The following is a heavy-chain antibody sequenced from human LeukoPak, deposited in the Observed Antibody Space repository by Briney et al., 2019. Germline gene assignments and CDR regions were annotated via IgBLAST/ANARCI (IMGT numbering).Heavy chain of an antibody. Sequence: PGGSLRLSCAASGLTVSSNYMSWVRQAPGKGLEWVSVIYSGGRTYYADSVKGRFTISRDNAKNSLYLQMNSLRVEDTAVYYCARDRVSGSGSIDYWGQGTLVTVSS. V-gene: IGHV3-66*01. CDR3: ARDRVSGSGSIDY. J-gene: IGHJ4*02. CDR1: GLTVSSNY. D-gene: IGHD3-10*01. CDR2: IYSGGRT.